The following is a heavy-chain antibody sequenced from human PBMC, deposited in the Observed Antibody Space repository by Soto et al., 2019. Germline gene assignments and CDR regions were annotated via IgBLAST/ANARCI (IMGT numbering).Heavy chain of an antibody. J-gene: IGHJ6*03. CDR2: TYYRSRWYN. CDR3: AVRSSHHWFYMDV. Sequence: SETLSLTCVISGDSVSSNSAAWNWIRLSPSRGLEWLARTYYRSRWYNDYAVSVRSRITVNPDTSKNQFSLQLTSVTPEDTAVYFFAVRSSHHWFYMDVWGKGASVTVSS. V-gene: IGHV6-1*01. D-gene: IGHD3-9*01. CDR1: GDSVSSNSAA.